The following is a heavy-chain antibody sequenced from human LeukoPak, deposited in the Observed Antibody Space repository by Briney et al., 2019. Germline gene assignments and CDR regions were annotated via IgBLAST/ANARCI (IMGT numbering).Heavy chain of an antibody. Sequence: ASVKVSCKASGYTFTSYYMHWVRQAPGQGLEWMGLINPSGGSTTYAQKFQGRVTMTRDTSTSTVYMELSSLRSEDTAMYYCARKMIVANWFDPWGQGTLVTVSS. CDR2: INPSGGST. D-gene: IGHD3-22*01. J-gene: IGHJ5*02. CDR1: GYTFTSYY. V-gene: IGHV1-46*01. CDR3: ARKMIVANWFDP.